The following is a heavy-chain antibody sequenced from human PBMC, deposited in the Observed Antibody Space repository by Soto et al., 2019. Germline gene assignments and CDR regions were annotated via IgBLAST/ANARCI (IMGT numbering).Heavy chain of an antibody. J-gene: IGHJ4*02. D-gene: IGHD4-4*01. CDR1: GXTFSTYS. Sequence: GSLRLSCAASGXTFSTYSMNWVRQAPGKGLEWVSSISGSGNYTPYADFLRGRFTISIDNAKTSLYLQMNSMGAEDTAVYYCAREGINNYNEYYFDSWGQGTVGPVS. CDR2: ISGSGNYT. V-gene: IGHV3-21*01. CDR3: AREGINNYNEYYFDS.